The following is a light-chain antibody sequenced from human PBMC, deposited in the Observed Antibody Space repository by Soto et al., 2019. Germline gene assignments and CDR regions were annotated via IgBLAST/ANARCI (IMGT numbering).Light chain of an antibody. Sequence: IVLTQSTSTLSLSPGERATPSSRASQSVSSYLAWYQQKPGQAPRLLIYDASNRATGIPARFSGSGYGTDFNLTISSLETEDFAVYDCQQRSNWPPGFGQGTRLEIK. CDR2: DAS. J-gene: IGKJ5*01. CDR3: QQRSNWPPG. V-gene: IGKV3-11*01. CDR1: QSVSSY.